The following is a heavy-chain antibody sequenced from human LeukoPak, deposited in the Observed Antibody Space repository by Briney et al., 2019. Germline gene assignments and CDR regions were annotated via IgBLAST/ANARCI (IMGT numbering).Heavy chain of an antibody. CDR1: GGSFSGYY. Sequence: SETLSLTCAVYGGSFSGYYWSWIRQPPGKGLEWIGEINHSGSTNYNPSLKSRVTISVDTSKNQFSLKLSSVTAADTAVYYCARGQRSLYWGQGTLVTVSS. V-gene: IGHV4-34*01. CDR2: INHSGST. J-gene: IGHJ4*02. CDR3: ARGQRSLY. D-gene: IGHD3-10*01.